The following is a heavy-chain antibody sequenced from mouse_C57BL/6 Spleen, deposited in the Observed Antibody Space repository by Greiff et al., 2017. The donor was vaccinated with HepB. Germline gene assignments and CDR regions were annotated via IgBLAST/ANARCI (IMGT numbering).Heavy chain of an antibody. J-gene: IGHJ3*01. CDR2: IYPYNGVS. D-gene: IGHD1-1*01. V-gene: IGHV1-31*01. CDR1: GYSFTGYY. CDR3: ARDYYGSSPGWFAY. Sequence: EVQLVESGPELVKPGASVKISCKASGYSFTGYYMHWVKQSHGNILDWIGYIYPYNGVSSYNQKFKGKATLTVDKSSSTAYMELRSLTSEDSAVYYCARDYYGSSPGWFAYWGQGTLVTVSA.